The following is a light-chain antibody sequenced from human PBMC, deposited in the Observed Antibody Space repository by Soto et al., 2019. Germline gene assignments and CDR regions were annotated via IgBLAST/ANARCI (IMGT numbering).Light chain of an antibody. J-gene: IGLJ2*01. CDR2: EVT. V-gene: IGLV2-8*01. CDR1: SSDVGGYNY. Sequence: QSVLTQPPSASGSPGQSVTISCTGSSSDVGGYNYVSWYQLHPGKAPKLMIYEVTKRPSGVPWRFSGSKSGNTASLTVSGLQAEDEADYYCSSYADSVLFGGGTKVTVL. CDR3: SSYADSVL.